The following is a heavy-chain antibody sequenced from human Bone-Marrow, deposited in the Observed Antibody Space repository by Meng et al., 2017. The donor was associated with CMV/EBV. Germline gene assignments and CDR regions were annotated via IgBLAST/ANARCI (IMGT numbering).Heavy chain of an antibody. Sequence: GESLKISCAASGFTFSSYAMSWVRQAPGKGLEWVSAISGSGGSTYYADSVKGRFTISRDNANNTLYLQMNSLRAEDTAVYYCATGSGSPWRYWGQGTLVTVSS. J-gene: IGHJ4*02. D-gene: IGHD3-3*01. CDR2: ISGSGGST. CDR3: ATGSGSPWRY. V-gene: IGHV3-23*01. CDR1: GFTFSSYA.